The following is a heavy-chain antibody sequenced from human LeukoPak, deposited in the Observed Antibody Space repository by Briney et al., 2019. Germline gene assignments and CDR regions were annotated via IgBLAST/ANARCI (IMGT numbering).Heavy chain of an antibody. D-gene: IGHD3-16*01. V-gene: IGHV1-69*02. CDR3: TSSSYANNWFDP. CDR2: IIPILGIA. Sequence: ASVKVSCKASVGTFSSYTISWVRQAPGQGLEGVGRIIPILGIANYAQKCQGRVTITADKSTSTAYMELSSLRSEDTAVYYCTSSSYANNWFDPWGQGTLVTVSS. CDR1: VGTFSSYT. J-gene: IGHJ5*02.